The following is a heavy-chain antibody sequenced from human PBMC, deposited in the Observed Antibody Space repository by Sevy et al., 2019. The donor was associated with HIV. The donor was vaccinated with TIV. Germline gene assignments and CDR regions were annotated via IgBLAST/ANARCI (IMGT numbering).Heavy chain of an antibody. CDR1: GFTFNNFP. J-gene: IGHJ3*02. D-gene: IGHD3-16*01. CDR2: VSFDGGSK. Sequence: GGSLRLSCEASGFTFNNFPIHWVRQAPGKGLEWVAVVSFDGGSKYYADSVRGGFTVSRDNSKNTVDLQLNSLRAEDTAVYYCVRERARSITFDIWGQWTLVTDSS. CDR3: VRERARSITFDI. V-gene: IGHV3-30-3*01.